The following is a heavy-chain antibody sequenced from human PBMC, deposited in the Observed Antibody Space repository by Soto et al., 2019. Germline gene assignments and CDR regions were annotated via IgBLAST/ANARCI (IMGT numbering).Heavy chain of an antibody. Sequence: QVQLVQSGAEVKKPGSSVKVSCKASGGTFSSYAISWVRQAPGQGLEWMGGIIPIFGTANYAQKFQGRVTITADESTSTAYMELSRLRSEDTAVYYWASNEPMIVVVTDWYFDLWGRGTLVTVSS. J-gene: IGHJ2*01. CDR3: ASNEPMIVVVTDWYFDL. CDR1: GGTFSSYA. D-gene: IGHD3-22*01. V-gene: IGHV1-69*12. CDR2: IIPIFGTA.